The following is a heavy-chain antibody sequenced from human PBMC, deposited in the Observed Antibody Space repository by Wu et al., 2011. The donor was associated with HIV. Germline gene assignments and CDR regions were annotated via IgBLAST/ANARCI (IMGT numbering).Heavy chain of an antibody. V-gene: IGHV1-18*01. D-gene: IGHD2-15*01. J-gene: IGHJ3*02. CDR1: GGTFSTYA. CDR3: ASVRCHVDHCYFPLLGTAFDI. Sequence: QVQLVQSGAEVKKPGSSVKVSCKASGGTFSTYAITWVRQAPGQGLEWLGWINGYNGNSRYRQNFQDRVSMSTDSATTTAYMELRSLRSDDTAVYYCASVRCHVDHCYFPLLGTAFDIWGQGQWSPSLQ. CDR2: INGYNGNS.